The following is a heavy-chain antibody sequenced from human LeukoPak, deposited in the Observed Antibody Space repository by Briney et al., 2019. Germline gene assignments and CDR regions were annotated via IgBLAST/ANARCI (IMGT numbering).Heavy chain of an antibody. Sequence: PGGSLRLSCAASGFTFDDFGMSWVRQAPGKGLEWVSGINWNGGSTGYADSVKGRFTISRDNAKNSLYLQMNSLRAEDTALYYCATLYDFWSGYYPNWGQGTLVTVSS. V-gene: IGHV3-20*04. CDR3: ATLYDFWSGYYPN. J-gene: IGHJ4*02. CDR2: INWNGGST. CDR1: GFTFDDFG. D-gene: IGHD3-3*01.